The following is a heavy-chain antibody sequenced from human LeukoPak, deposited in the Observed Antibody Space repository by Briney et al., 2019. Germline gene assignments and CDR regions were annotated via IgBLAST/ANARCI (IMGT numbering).Heavy chain of an antibody. CDR2: ISSSSSHI. V-gene: IGHV3-21*01. CDR3: ARDLSDNYTIDY. J-gene: IGHJ4*02. CDR1: GFTFSTYS. D-gene: IGHD4-11*01. Sequence: PGGSLRLSCAASGFTFSTYSMNWVRQAPGKGLEWVSSISSSSSHIYYADSVGGRFTISRDNAKNSLYLQMNSLRAEDTALYYCARDLSDNYTIDYWGQGTLVTVSS.